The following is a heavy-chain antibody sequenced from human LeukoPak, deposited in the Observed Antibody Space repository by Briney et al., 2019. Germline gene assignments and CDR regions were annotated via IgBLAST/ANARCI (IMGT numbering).Heavy chain of an antibody. D-gene: IGHD3-22*01. CDR2: MFHSGST. Sequence: SETLSLTCTVSGYSISSGYFWGWIRQPPGKGLEWIASMFHSGSTYYNPSLKSRVTISVDTSKNQFSLKLSSVTAADTAVYYCARRYYYDSSGYRLTYFDYWGQGTLVTVSS. CDR1: GYSISSGYF. J-gene: IGHJ4*02. V-gene: IGHV4-38-2*02. CDR3: ARRYYYDSSGYRLTYFDY.